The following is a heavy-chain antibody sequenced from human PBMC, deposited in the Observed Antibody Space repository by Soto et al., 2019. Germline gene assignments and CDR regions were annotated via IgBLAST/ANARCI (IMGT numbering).Heavy chain of an antibody. V-gene: IGHV4-59*11. CDR3: ARDRPGVSPFDY. Sequence: PETLSLTCAVSGGSISSHYLSWIRQPPGKGLEWIGYVYYSGSTNYNPSLKSRLTMSVDTSRNQFSLKLSSVTAADTAVYYCARDRPGVSPFDYWGQGILVTVSS. CDR1: GGSISSHY. J-gene: IGHJ4*02. CDR2: VYYSGST.